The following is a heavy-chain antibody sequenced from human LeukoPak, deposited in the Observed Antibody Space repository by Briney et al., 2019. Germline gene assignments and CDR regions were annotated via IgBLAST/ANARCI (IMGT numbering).Heavy chain of an antibody. Sequence: GGSLRLSCAASGFTFSSYGMHWVRQAPGKGLEWVAVIWYDGSNKYYADSVKGRFAISRDNPKNTLYLQMNSLRAEDTAVYYCARDRVGWELQYYFDYWGQGTLVTVSS. CDR2: IWYDGSNK. V-gene: IGHV3-33*01. J-gene: IGHJ4*02. CDR3: ARDRVGWELQYYFDY. CDR1: GFTFSSYG. D-gene: IGHD1-26*01.